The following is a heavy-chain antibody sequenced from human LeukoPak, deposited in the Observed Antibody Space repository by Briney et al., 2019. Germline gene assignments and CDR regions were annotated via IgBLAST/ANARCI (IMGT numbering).Heavy chain of an antibody. CDR3: AREVGATAY. Sequence: ASVKVSCKASGYTFTTYAMHWVRQAPGQGFEWMAWINTNTGNPTYAQGFTGRFVFSLDTSVSTAYLQISSLKAEDTAVYYCAREVGATAYWGQGTLVTVSS. CDR1: GYTFTTYA. CDR2: INTNTGNP. J-gene: IGHJ4*02. V-gene: IGHV7-4-1*02. D-gene: IGHD1-26*01.